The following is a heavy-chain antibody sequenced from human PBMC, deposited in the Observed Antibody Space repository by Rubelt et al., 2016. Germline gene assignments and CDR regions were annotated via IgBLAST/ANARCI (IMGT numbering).Heavy chain of an antibody. CDR2: INAGHGNT. J-gene: IGHJ4*02. CDR3: ARAQRIRLLMVYAPTFDY. Sequence: QVQLVQSGAAVKKPGASVKVSCKASGYTLTSYAMHWVRHAPGQRLDWMGWINAGHGNTQYSQKFQGRVTITRDTSASTAYVELSSLRSEDTAVYYCARAQRIRLLMVYAPTFDYWGQGTLVTVSS. CDR1: GYTLTSYA. D-gene: IGHD2-8*01. V-gene: IGHV1-3*01.